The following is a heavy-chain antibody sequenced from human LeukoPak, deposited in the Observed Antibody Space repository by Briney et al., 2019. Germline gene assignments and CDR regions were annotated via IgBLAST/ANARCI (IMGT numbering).Heavy chain of an antibody. CDR1: GFTFSGYW. CDR2: INRDGSST. D-gene: IGHD6-13*01. CDR3: ARDGPGIAAAAPRY. J-gene: IGHJ4*02. Sequence: GGSLRLSCAASGFTFSGYWMHWVRQAPGKGLVWVSRINRDGSSTNYADSVKGRFTISRDNAKNTLYLQMKSLRAEDTAVYYCARDGPGIAAAAPRYWGQGTLVTVSS. V-gene: IGHV3-74*01.